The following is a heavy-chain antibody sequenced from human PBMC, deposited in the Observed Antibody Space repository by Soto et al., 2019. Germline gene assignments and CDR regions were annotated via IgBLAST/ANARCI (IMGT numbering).Heavy chain of an antibody. V-gene: IGHV4-39*01. CDR2: MSYSGST. CDR1: GGSISRSSYY. Sequence: SETLSLTCNVSGGSISRSSYYWGWIRQPPGKGLEWIASMSYSGSTYYNPSLRSRVTISIDTPKNQLSLKLTSVTAADTAAYYCSRRAPEGFDPWGQGTLVTVSS. CDR3: SRRAPEGFDP. J-gene: IGHJ5*02.